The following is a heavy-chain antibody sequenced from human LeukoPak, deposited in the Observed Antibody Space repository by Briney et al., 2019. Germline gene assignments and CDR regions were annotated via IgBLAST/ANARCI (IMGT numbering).Heavy chain of an antibody. Sequence: GGSLRLSCAASGFTFSSYWMSWVRQAPGKGLEWVANIKQDGSEKYYVDSVKGRFTISRDNAKNSLYLQMNSLRAEDTAVYYCAREREYYYDSSGYSPAVYWGQGTLVTVSS. CDR3: AREREYYYDSSGYSPAVY. CDR1: GFTFSSYW. D-gene: IGHD3-22*01. J-gene: IGHJ4*02. CDR2: IKQDGSEK. V-gene: IGHV3-7*01.